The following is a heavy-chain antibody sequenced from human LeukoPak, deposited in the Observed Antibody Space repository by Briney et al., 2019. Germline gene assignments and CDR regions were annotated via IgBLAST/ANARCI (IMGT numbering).Heavy chain of an antibody. J-gene: IGHJ4*02. CDR2: IIPIFGTA. Sequence: ASVTVSCKASGGTFSSYAISWVRQAPGQGLEWMGGIIPIFGTANYAQKFQGRVTITADESTSTAYMELSSLRSEDTAVYYCAGTPDSSGYYYRDYASQTLDYWGQGTLVTVSS. V-gene: IGHV1-69*13. D-gene: IGHD3-22*01. CDR1: GGTFSSYA. CDR3: AGTPDSSGYYYRDYASQTLDY.